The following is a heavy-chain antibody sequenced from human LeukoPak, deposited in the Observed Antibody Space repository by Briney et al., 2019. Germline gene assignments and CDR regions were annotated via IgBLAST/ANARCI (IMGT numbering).Heavy chain of an antibody. CDR1: GYTFTSYA. Sequence: GASVKVSCKASGYTFTSYAMHWVRQAPGQRLEWMGWINAGNGNTKYSQKFQGRVTITRDTSASTAYMELSSLRSEDTAVNYCARDSGSLSPFDPWGQGTLVTVSS. D-gene: IGHD3-10*01. CDR3: ARDSGSLSPFDP. CDR2: INAGNGNT. V-gene: IGHV1-3*01. J-gene: IGHJ5*02.